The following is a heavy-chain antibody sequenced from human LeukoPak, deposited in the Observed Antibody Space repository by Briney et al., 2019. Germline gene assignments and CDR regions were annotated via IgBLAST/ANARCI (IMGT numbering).Heavy chain of an antibody. CDR2: ISGSGNSA. Sequence: GGSLRLSCTASGFTFATYAMSWVRQAPGKGLEWVSVISGSGNSADYADSVKGRFTISRDNSKNILYLQMKSLRAEDTALYYCAKGGGAYKPFDSWGQGTLVTVSS. CDR1: GFTFATYA. CDR3: AKGGGAYKPFDS. J-gene: IGHJ4*02. D-gene: IGHD3-16*01. V-gene: IGHV3-23*01.